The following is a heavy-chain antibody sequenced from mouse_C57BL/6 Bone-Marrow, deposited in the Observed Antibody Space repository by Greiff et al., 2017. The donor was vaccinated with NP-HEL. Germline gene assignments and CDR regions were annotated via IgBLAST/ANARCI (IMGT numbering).Heavy chain of an antibody. D-gene: IGHD1-1*01. CDR2: IDPSDSYT. V-gene: IGHV1-50*01. CDR1: GYTFTTYW. J-gene: IGHJ3*01. CDR3: ARKAYYGRSYEFAY. Sequence: QVQLKESRAELVKPGASVKLSCKASGYTFTTYWMQWVKQRPGQGLEWIGEIDPSDSYTNYNQKFKGKATLTVDTSSSTANMQLSSLTSEDSAVYYCARKAYYGRSYEFAYWGQGTLVTVSA.